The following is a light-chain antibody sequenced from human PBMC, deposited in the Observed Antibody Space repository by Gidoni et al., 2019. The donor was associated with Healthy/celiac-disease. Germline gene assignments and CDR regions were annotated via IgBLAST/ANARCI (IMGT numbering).Light chain of an antibody. V-gene: IGLV3-9*01. CDR2: RDS. CDR1: HIGSKN. Sequence: SYELTQPLPVSVALGQTARITCGGNHIGSKNVHWYQQKPGQAPVLVIYRDSNRPSGIPERFSGSNSGNTATLTISRAQAGDEADYYCQVWDSSTIVFGTGTKVTVL. CDR3: QVWDSSTIV. J-gene: IGLJ1*01.